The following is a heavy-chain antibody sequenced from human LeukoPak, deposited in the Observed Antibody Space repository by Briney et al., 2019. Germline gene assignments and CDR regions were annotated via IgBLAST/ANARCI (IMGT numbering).Heavy chain of an antibody. CDR3: ARGDILTGYSSGDY. D-gene: IGHD3-9*01. CDR2: INPNSGGT. V-gene: IGHV1-2*02. J-gene: IGHJ4*02. Sequence: ASVKVSCKASGYTFTGYYMHWVRQAPGQGLEWMGWINPNSGGTNYAQKFQGRVTMTRDTSISTAYMELSRLGSDDTAVYYCARGDILTGYSSGDYWGQGTLVTVSS. CDR1: GYTFTGYY.